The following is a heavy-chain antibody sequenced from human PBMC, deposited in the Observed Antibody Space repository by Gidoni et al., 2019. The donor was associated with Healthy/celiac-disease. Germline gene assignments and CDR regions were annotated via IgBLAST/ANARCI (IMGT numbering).Heavy chain of an antibody. D-gene: IGHD5-12*01. Sequence: QLQLQESGPGLVKPSATLSLTCTVSGGSISSSSYYWGWIRQPPGKGLEWIGSIYYSGSTYYNPSLKSRVTISVDTSKNQFSLKLSSVTAADTAVYYCARQGDSGPIDYWGQGTLVTVSS. J-gene: IGHJ4*02. V-gene: IGHV4-39*01. CDR3: ARQGDSGPIDY. CDR1: GGSISSSSYY. CDR2: IYYSGST.